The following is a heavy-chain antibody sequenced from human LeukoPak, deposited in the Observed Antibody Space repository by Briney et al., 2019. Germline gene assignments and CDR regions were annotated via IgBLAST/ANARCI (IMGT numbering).Heavy chain of an antibody. D-gene: IGHD7-27*01. Sequence: GGSRRLSCAASGFTFSSYWMHWVRQAPGKGLVWVSRINSDGSGTNYADSVKGRFTISRDNAKNTLYLQVKSLRAEDTAVYYCARGPSGWGSLDSWGQGTLVTVSS. CDR3: ARGPSGWGSLDS. CDR1: GFTFSSYW. CDR2: INSDGSGT. V-gene: IGHV3-74*01. J-gene: IGHJ4*02.